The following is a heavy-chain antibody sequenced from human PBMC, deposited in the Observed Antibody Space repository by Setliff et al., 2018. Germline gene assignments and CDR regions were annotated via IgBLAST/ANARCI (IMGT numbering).Heavy chain of an antibody. CDR3: ARDRLRYFDWLLCTAIDY. V-gene: IGHV3-33*01. D-gene: IGHD3-9*01. CDR2: IWYDGSNK. CDR1: GFTFSSYG. J-gene: IGHJ4*02. Sequence: GGSLRLSCAASGFTFSSYGMHWVRQAPGKGLEWVAVIWYDGSNKYYADSVKGRFTISRDNSKNTLYLQMNSLRAEDTAVYYCARDRLRYFDWLLCTAIDYWGQGTLVTVSS.